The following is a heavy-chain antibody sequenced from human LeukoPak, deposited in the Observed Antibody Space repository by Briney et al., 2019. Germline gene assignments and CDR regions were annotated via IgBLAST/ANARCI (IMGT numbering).Heavy chain of an antibody. CDR3: ARSRSGYSPGY. CDR2: ISSSSGTI. J-gene: IGHJ4*02. D-gene: IGHD3-22*01. Sequence: GRSLRLSCATSGFTFSSYSMNWVRQAPGKGREWVSYISSSSGTIYYADSVKGRFTISRDNAKNSLSLQMKSLRAEDTAVYYCARSRSGYSPGYWGQGTLVTVSS. V-gene: IGHV3-48*01. CDR1: GFTFSSYS.